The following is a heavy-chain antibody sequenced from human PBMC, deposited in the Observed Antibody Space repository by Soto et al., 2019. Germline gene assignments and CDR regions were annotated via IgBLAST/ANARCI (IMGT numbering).Heavy chain of an antibody. CDR2: ISGSADGT. Sequence: EVKLLESGGGLAQPGGSLRLSCVGSGFTFDSYAISWVRQAPGERLQWIAAISGSADGTDYAHSVRGRFTISSDNAKKMVHLQMDGLRVEDTAVYFCAKDTVGGYSFWSGYYSDGLDVWGQGTLVSVS. J-gene: IGHJ3*01. V-gene: IGHV3-23*01. CDR1: GFTFDSYA. CDR3: AKDTVGGYSFWSGYYSDGLDV. D-gene: IGHD3-3*01.